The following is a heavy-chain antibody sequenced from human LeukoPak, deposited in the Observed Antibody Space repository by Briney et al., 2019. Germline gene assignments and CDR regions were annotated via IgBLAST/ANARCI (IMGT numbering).Heavy chain of an antibody. D-gene: IGHD1-14*01. CDR1: GGSFSGYY. Sequence: SETLSLTCAVYGGSFSGYYWSWIRQPPGKGLEWIGEINHSGSTNYNPSLKSRVTISVDTSKNQFSLKLSSVSAADTAVYYCARGRGYNSLSWFDPWGQGTLVTVSS. J-gene: IGHJ5*02. V-gene: IGHV4-34*01. CDR3: ARGRGYNSLSWFDP. CDR2: INHSGST.